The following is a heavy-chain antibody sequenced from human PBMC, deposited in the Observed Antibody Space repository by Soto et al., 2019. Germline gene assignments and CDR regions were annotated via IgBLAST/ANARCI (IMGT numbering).Heavy chain of an antibody. CDR2: IHFSGNT. CDR3: ARDQDGEDGKKKVFDF. D-gene: IGHD3-10*01. V-gene: IGHV4-39*02. Sequence: QTPGKGLEYIGTIHFSGNTYYNPSLNSRVTISVDTSKNQFSLKLTSVTAADTALYYCARDQDGEDGKKKVFDFWVNGTSVPVSS. J-gene: IGHJ4*01.